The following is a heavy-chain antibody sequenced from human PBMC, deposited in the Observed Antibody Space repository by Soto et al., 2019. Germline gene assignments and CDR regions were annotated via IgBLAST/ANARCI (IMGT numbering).Heavy chain of an antibody. V-gene: IGHV3-21*01. D-gene: IGHD2-15*01. CDR3: AREYCSGGSCRPPGY. Sequence: GGSLRLSCAASGFTFSSYSMNWVRQAPGKGLEWVSSISSSSTYMYYADSVKGRFTISRDNAENSLYLQMNSLRAEDTAAYYCAREYCSGGSCRPPGYWGQGTLVTVSS. J-gene: IGHJ4*02. CDR1: GFTFSSYS. CDR2: ISSSSTYM.